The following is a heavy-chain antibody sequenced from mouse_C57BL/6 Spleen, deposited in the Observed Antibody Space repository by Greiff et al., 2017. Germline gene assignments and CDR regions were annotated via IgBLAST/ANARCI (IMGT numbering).Heavy chain of an antibody. J-gene: IGHJ3*01. CDR1: GYTFTGYW. D-gene: IGHD2-3*01. CDR3: ASWPLYDGYPAWFAY. Sequence: QVQLKQSGAELMKPGASVKLSCKATGYTFTGYWLEWVKQRPGHGLEWIGEILPGSGSTNYNEKFKGKATFTADTSSNPAYMQLSSLTTEDSAIYYCASWPLYDGYPAWFAYWGQGTLVTVSA. V-gene: IGHV1-9*01. CDR2: ILPGSGST.